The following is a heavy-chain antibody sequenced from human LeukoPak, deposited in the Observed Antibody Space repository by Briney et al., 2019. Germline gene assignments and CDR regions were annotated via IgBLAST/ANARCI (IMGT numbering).Heavy chain of an antibody. D-gene: IGHD3-22*01. Sequence: PGGSLRLSCAASGFTFSTYWMMWVRQAPGKGLEWVASIMYDGSQKYYVDSVKGRFTVSRYNAKNSLYLQMNGLRAEDTAVYYCARYFNSNRYSSLLGDYWGQGTLVTVSS. CDR2: IMYDGSQK. CDR3: ARYFNSNRYSSLLGDY. J-gene: IGHJ4*02. CDR1: GFTFSTYW. V-gene: IGHV3-7*01.